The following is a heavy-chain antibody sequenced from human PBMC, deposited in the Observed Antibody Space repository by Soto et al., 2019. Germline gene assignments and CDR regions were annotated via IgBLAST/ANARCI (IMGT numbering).Heavy chain of an antibody. CDR1: GGSISSYY. J-gene: IGHJ6*03. CDR2: IYYSGST. V-gene: IGHV4-59*08. Sequence: SETLSLTCTVSGGSISSYYWSWIRQPPGKGLEWIGYIYYSGSTNYNPSHKSRVTISVDTSKNQFSLKLSSVTAADTAVYYFARHGQILEWLLPLGYYYMDVWGKGTTVTVSS. D-gene: IGHD3-3*01. CDR3: ARHGQILEWLLPLGYYYMDV.